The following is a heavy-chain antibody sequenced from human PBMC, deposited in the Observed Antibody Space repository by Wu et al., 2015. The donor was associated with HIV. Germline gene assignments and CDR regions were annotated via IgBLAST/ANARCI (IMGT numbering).Heavy chain of an antibody. V-gene: IGHV1-2*02. CDR2: INPNSGGT. D-gene: IGHD5-12*01. CDR3: ARKTSTGYGP. Sequence: QAQLVQSGAEMKKPGASVKVSCKASGYTFIGYYIHWVRQAPGQGLEWMGWINPNSGGTNYAQKFQGRVTMTRDTSISAAYMELRSLTSDDTAIYYCARKTSTGYGPWGQGTLVTVSS. J-gene: IGHJ5*02. CDR1: GYTFIGYY.